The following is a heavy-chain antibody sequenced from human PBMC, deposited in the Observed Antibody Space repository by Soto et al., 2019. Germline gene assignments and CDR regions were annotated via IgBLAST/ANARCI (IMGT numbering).Heavy chain of an antibody. V-gene: IGHV3-30-3*01. Sequence: SLRLSCAASGFTFSSYAMHWVRQAPGKGLEWVAVISYDGSNKYYADSVKGRFTISRDNSKNTLYLQMNSLRAEDTAVYYCARDRTDTVMVHLMDVWGQGTTVTVSS. CDR3: ARDRTDTVMVHLMDV. D-gene: IGHD5-18*01. CDR2: ISYDGSNK. CDR1: GFTFSSYA. J-gene: IGHJ6*02.